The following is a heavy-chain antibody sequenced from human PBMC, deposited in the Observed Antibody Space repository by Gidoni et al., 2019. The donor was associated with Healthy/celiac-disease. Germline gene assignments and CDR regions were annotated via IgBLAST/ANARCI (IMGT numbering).Heavy chain of an antibody. V-gene: IGHV4-34*01. D-gene: IGHD6-6*01. CDR3: ARGRIAARPFFPYYFDY. J-gene: IGHJ4*02. Sequence: QVQLQQWGAGLLKPSETLSLTCAVSGGSFSGSYWSWIRPPPGKGLEWIGEINHSGSTNYNPSLKSRVTISVDTSKNQFSLKLSSVTAADTAVYYCARGRIAARPFFPYYFDYWGQGTLVTVSS. CDR1: GGSFSGSY. CDR2: INHSGST.